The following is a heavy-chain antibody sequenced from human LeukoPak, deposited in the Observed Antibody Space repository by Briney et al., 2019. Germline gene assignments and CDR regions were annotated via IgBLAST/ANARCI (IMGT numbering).Heavy chain of an antibody. CDR1: GGSFSGYY. J-gene: IGHJ4*02. D-gene: IGHD6-6*01. CDR3: SRSAIWPIAARRYYFDY. V-gene: IGHV4-34*01. Sequence: SETLSLTCAVYGGSFSGYYWSWIRQPPGKGLEWIGEINHSGSTNYNPSLKSRVTISVDTSKNQFSLKLSCVTAADAAVYYCSRSAIWPIAARRYYFDYWGQGTLVTVSS. CDR2: INHSGST.